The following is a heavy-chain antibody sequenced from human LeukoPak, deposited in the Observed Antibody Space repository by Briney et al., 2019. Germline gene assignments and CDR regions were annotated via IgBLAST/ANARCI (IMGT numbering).Heavy chain of an antibody. CDR3: AKCWSTHRTYYYYYMDV. J-gene: IGHJ6*03. Sequence: PGGSLRLSCAASGFTFSSYGMHWVRQAPGKGLEWVAFIRYDGSNKYYADSVKGRFTISRDNSKNTLYLQMNSLRAEDTAVYYCAKCWSTHRTYYYYYMDVWGKGTPVTVSS. CDR2: IRYDGSNK. CDR1: GFTFSSYG. V-gene: IGHV3-30*02. D-gene: IGHD1-1*01.